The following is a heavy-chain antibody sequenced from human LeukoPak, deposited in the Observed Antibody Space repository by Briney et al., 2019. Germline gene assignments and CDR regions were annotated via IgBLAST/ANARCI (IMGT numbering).Heavy chain of an antibody. D-gene: IGHD2-2*01. J-gene: IGHJ4*02. CDR2: IIPIFGTA. CDR3: VSCSSTSCYESLFDY. V-gene: IGHV1-69*13. CDR1: GGTFSSYA. Sequence: GSSVKVSCKASGGTFSSYAISWVRQAPGQGLEWMGGIIPIFGTANYAQKFQGRVTITADESTSTAYMELSSLRSEDTAVYYCVSCSSTSCYESLFDYWGQGTLVTVSS.